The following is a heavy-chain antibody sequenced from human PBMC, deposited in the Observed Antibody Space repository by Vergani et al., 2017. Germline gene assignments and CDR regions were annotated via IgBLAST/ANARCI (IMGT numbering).Heavy chain of an antibody. V-gene: IGHV3-9*01. Sequence: EVQLVESGGGLVQPGRSLRLSCAASGFTFDDYAMHWVRQAPGKGLEWVSGISWNSGSIGYADSVKGRFTISRDNAKNSLYLQMNSLRAEDTALYYCARDKGECGGSCLGYWGQGTLVTVSS. D-gene: IGHD2-15*01. CDR2: ISWNSGSI. CDR3: ARDKGECGGSCLGY. J-gene: IGHJ4*02. CDR1: GFTFDDYA.